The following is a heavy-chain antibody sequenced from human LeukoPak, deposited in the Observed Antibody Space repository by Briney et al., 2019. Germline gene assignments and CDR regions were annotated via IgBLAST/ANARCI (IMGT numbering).Heavy chain of an antibody. CDR2: IIPIFGTA. CDR3: ARAPDIVVVPAAPYFDY. J-gene: IGHJ4*02. D-gene: IGHD2-2*01. Sequence: SVKVSCKASGGTFSSYAISWVRQAPGQGLEWMGGIIPIFGTANYAQKFQGRVTITTDESTSTAYMELSSLRSEDTAAYYCARAPDIVVVPAAPYFDYWGQGTLVTVSS. CDR1: GGTFSSYA. V-gene: IGHV1-69*05.